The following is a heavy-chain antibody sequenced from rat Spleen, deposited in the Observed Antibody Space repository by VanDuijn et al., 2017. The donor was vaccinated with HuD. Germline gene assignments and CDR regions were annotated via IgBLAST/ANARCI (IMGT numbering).Heavy chain of an antibody. D-gene: IGHD1-9*01. Sequence: EVQLVESGGGLVQPGRSMKLPCAASGFTFSSFAMAWVRQAPTKGLEWVASISYDGGNTYYRESVKGRFTISRDNEKSTLSLQMDSLRSEDTATYYCARRHYGYTDYFDYWGQGVMVTVSS. J-gene: IGHJ2*01. CDR3: ARRHYGYTDYFDY. CDR1: GFTFSSFA. V-gene: IGHV5-25*01. CDR2: ISYDGGNT.